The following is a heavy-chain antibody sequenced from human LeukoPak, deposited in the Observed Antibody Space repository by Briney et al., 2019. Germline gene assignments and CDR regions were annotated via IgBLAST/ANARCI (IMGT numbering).Heavy chain of an antibody. D-gene: IGHD6-19*01. Sequence: GGSLRLSCAASGFTFSSYGMHWVRQAPGKGLEWVAFIRYDGSNKYYVDSVKGRFTISRDNSKNTLYLQMNSLRAEDTAVYYCATVSSSGWYGRLDYWGREPWSPSPQ. CDR3: ATVSSSGWYGRLDY. CDR2: IRYDGSNK. CDR1: GFTFSSYG. V-gene: IGHV3-30*02. J-gene: IGHJ4*02.